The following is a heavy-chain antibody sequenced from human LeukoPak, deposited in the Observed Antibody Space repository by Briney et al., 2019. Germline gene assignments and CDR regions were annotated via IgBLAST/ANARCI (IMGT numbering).Heavy chain of an antibody. V-gene: IGHV4-59*01. Sequence: NPSETLSLTCTVSGGSISSYYWSWIRQPPGKGLEWIGYIYYSGSTNYNPSLKSRVTISVDTSKNQFSLKLSSVTAEDTAVYYCASSRGGYNYSFDYWGQGTLVTVSS. CDR2: IYYSGST. D-gene: IGHD5-24*01. J-gene: IGHJ4*02. CDR3: ASSRGGYNYSFDY. CDR1: GGSISSYY.